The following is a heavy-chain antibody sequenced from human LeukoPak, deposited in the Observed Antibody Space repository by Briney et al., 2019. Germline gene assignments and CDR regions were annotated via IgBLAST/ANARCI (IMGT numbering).Heavy chain of an antibody. J-gene: IGHJ6*02. CDR3: ARGPPVVGATRFLYYYYYGMDV. CDR1: GYTFTSYD. V-gene: IGHV1-8*01. D-gene: IGHD1-26*01. CDR2: MNPNSGNT. Sequence: ASVTVSCKASGYTFTSYDINWVRQATGQGLEWMGWMNPNSGNTGYAQKFQGRVTMTRNTSISTAYMELSSLRSEDTAVYYCARGPPVVGATRFLYYYYYGMDVWGQGTTVTVSS.